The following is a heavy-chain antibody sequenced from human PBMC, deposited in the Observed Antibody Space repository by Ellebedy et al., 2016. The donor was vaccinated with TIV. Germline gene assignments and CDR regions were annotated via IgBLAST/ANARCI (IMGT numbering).Heavy chain of an antibody. CDR1: GGAISGSNYY. V-gene: IGHV4-39*01. D-gene: IGHD2-8*01. CDR3: ARLQGMAIFDH. CDR2: IYYSGNT. J-gene: IGHJ4*02. Sequence: SETLSLTXIVSGGAISGSNYYWGCVRQSPGKGLEWIGSIYYSGNTYYNPSLKSRVTLSVDTTKNQFSLKATSVTAKDTGVYYCARLQGMAIFDHWGQGHLVTVSS.